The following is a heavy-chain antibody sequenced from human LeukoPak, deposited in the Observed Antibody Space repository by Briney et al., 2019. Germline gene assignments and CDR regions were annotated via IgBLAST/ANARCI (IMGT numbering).Heavy chain of an antibody. V-gene: IGHV1-24*01. CDR2: FDPEDGET. CDR1: GYTLTELS. J-gene: IGHJ6*02. Sequence: ASVKVSCKVSGYTLTELSMHWVRQAPGKGLEWMGGFDPEDGETIYAQKFQGRVTMTTDTSTSTAYMELRSLRSDDTAVYYCARDQNNWNYHRSYYYYYGMDVWGQGTTVTVSS. CDR3: ARDQNNWNYHRSYYYYYGMDV. D-gene: IGHD1-7*01.